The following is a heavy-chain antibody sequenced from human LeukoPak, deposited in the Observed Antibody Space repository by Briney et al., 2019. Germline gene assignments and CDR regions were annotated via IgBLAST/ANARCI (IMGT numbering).Heavy chain of an antibody. CDR1: GFTFSTYA. D-gene: IGHD4-17*01. Sequence: GGSLRLSSAGSGFTFSTYAMSWVRQAPGKGLEWVAVIYSGGSTFYADSVKGRFAISRDNSKNTLYLQMNSLRAEDTAVYYCARSDLQLDYGDYLGYWGQGTLVTVSS. J-gene: IGHJ4*02. V-gene: IGHV3-66*02. CDR2: IYSGGST. CDR3: ARSDLQLDYGDYLGY.